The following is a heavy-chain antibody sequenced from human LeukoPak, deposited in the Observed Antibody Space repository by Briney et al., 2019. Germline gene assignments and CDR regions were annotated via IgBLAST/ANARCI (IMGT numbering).Heavy chain of an antibody. V-gene: IGHV3-7*01. J-gene: IGHJ4*02. CDR3: TRDLNHDSSG. Sequence: GGSLRLSCAASGFSLSDYWMTWVRQAPGKGLECVGNIKFDESEIYYLDSVRGRFSISRDNAKNSLYLQMNSLRVEDTAVYYCTRDLNHDSSGWGQGTLVTVPS. CDR2: IKFDESEI. D-gene: IGHD3-22*01. CDR1: GFSLSDYW.